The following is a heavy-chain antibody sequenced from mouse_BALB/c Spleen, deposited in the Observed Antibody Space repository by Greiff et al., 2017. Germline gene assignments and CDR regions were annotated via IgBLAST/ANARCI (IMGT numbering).Heavy chain of an antibody. CDR1: GYTFTSYW. Sequence: QVQLQQSGAELARPGASVKLSCKASGYTFTSYWMQWVKQRPGQGLEWIGAIYPGDGDTRYTQKFKGKATLTADKSSSTAYMQLSSLASEDSAVYYCAGGYDYDGGYWGQGTTLTVSS. V-gene: IGHV1-87*01. CDR2: IYPGDGDT. D-gene: IGHD2-4*01. J-gene: IGHJ2*01. CDR3: AGGYDYDGGY.